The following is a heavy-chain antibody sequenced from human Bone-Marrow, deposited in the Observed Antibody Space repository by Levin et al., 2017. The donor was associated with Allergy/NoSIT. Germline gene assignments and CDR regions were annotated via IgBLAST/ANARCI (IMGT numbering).Heavy chain of an antibody. CDR2: IYSLGNT. Sequence: GSLRLSCAVSGLTVSRTYMTWIRQAPGKGLEWLSVIYSLGNTYYADSVKGRFTISRDSSKDTLYLHMTSLRVEDTAVYYCAAGSNTEGSDYWGQGTLVTVSS. CDR3: AAGSNTEGSDY. V-gene: IGHV3-53*01. CDR1: GLTVSRTY. J-gene: IGHJ4*02. D-gene: IGHD3-10*01.